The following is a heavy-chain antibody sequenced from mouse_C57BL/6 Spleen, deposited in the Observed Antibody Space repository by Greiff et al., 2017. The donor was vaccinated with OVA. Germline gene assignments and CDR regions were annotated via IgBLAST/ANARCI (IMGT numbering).Heavy chain of an antibody. CDR1: EYEFPSHD. Sequence: EVKLVESGGGLVQPGESLKLSCESNEYEFPSHDMSWVRKTPEKRLELVAAINSDGGSTYYPDTMKRRFTISRDNTKKTLYLQMSSLRSEDAALYYGARASNYGYFDVWGTGTTVTVSA. D-gene: IGHD2-10*02. J-gene: IGHJ1*03. V-gene: IGHV5-2*01. CDR3: ARASNYGYFDV. CDR2: INSDGGST.